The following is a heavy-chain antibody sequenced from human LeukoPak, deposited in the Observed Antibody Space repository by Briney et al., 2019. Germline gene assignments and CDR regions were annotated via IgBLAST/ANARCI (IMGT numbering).Heavy chain of an antibody. V-gene: IGHV3-74*01. D-gene: IGHD2-15*01. CDR2: INTDGSST. CDR3: ARGGCSDGNCYSGGY. Sequence: GGSLRLSCAASGFTFSIYWMHWVRQAPGKGLVWVSRINTDGSSTRYADSVKGRFTISRDNDKNTVYLQMNSLRAEDTAVYYCARGGCSDGNCYSGGYWGQGTLVTVSS. CDR1: GFTFSIYW. J-gene: IGHJ4*02.